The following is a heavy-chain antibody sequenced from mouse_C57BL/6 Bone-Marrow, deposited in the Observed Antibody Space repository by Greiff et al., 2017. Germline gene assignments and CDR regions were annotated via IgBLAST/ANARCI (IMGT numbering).Heavy chain of an antibody. Sequence: EVKLVESGGDLVKPGGSLKLSCAASGFTFSSYGMSWVRQTPDKRLEWVATISSGGSYTYYPDSVKGRFTIARDNAKNTLYLQMSSLKSEDTAMXYCARQALRSGDYWGQGTSVTVSS. CDR1: GFTFSSYG. J-gene: IGHJ4*01. CDR3: ARQALRSGDY. CDR2: ISSGGSYT. V-gene: IGHV5-6*01.